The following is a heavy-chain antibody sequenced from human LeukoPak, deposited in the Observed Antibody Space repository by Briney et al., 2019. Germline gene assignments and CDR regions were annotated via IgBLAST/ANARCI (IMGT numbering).Heavy chain of an antibody. CDR1: GITFSNYA. Sequence: GGSLRLSCVASGITFSNYAVSWVRQAPEKGLDWVSVISGSAHKIRYADSVKGRFTISRDNSENIVYLQMNNLRVEDTAVYYCAGRPTGYSPGYIHWGQGTLVTVSS. J-gene: IGHJ4*02. CDR3: AGRPTGYSPGYIH. CDR2: ISGSAHKI. D-gene: IGHD5-18*01. V-gene: IGHV3-23*01.